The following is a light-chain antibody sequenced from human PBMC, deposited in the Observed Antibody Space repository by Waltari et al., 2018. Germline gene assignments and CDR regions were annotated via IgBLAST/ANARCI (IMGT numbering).Light chain of an antibody. CDR1: SPRSHY. CDR3: NSRDSTGNHFYV. Sequence: SSELTQDPAVSVALGQTVRITCQGDSPRSHYASWDHQKPGQAPLVVIYGKNNRPSGIPDRFSGSRSGNTASLSITGAQAEDEADYYCNSRDSTGNHFYVFGTGTKVTVL. V-gene: IGLV3-19*01. CDR2: GKN. J-gene: IGLJ1*01.